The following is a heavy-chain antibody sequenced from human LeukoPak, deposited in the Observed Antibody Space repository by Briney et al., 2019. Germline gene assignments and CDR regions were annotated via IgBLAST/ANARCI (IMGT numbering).Heavy chain of an antibody. D-gene: IGHD2-8*01. CDR2: ISKDGNDK. V-gene: IGHV3-30*04. J-gene: IGHJ5*02. Sequence: GGSLRLSCAASGFTFRTYAMHWVRQPPGKGLEWVAVISKDGNDKYYADSVKGRCTISRDNSRNTLYLQVNSLRAEDTAVYYCARGVSGSFDPWGQGTLVTVSS. CDR3: ARGVSGSFDP. CDR1: GFTFRTYA.